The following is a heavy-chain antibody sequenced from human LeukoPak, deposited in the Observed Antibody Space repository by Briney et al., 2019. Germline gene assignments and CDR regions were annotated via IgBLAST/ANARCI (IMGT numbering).Heavy chain of an antibody. CDR2: IYYSGST. CDR1: GGSISSYY. V-gene: IGHV4-59*01. CDR3: ATDRSIAARPLDY. D-gene: IGHD6-6*01. J-gene: IGHJ4*02. Sequence: SETLSLTCTVSGGSISSYYWSWIRQPPGKGLEWIGYIYYSGSTNYNPSLKSRVTISVDTSKNQFSLKLSSVTAADTAVYYCATDRSIAARPLDYWGQGTLVTVSS.